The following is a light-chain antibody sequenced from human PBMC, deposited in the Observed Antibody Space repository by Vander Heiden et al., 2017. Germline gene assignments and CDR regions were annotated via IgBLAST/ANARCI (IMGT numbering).Light chain of an antibody. CDR2: DVS. CDR3: GSYRSSSTRYV. Sequence: QSALTQPASVSGSPGQPITISCPGTSSDVGGYNYVSWYQQHPGKAPKVMIYDVSHRPSGVSSRFSGSKSGSTASLTISGLQAEDEADYYCGSYRSSSTRYVFGTGTKVTVL. V-gene: IGLV2-14*03. CDR1: SSDVGGYNY. J-gene: IGLJ1*01.